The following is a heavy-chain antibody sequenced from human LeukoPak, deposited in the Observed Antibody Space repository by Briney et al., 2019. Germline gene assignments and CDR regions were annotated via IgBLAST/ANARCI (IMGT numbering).Heavy chain of an antibody. CDR3: ARGQGTVTTH. CDR2: INHSGSA. Sequence: SETLSLTCAVYGGSFSGYYWSWIRQPPGKGLEWIEKINHSGSANYNPSLKSRVTISLDTSKNQFSLKLSSVTAADTAVYYCARGQGTVTTHWGQGTLVTVSS. V-gene: IGHV4-34*01. CDR1: GGSFSGYY. J-gene: IGHJ4*02. D-gene: IGHD4-17*01.